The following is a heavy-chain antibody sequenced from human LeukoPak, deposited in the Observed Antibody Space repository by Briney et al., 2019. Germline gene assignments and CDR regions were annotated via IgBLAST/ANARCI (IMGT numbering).Heavy chain of an antibody. D-gene: IGHD6-13*01. CDR3: AMPPYSSSWYPYGMDV. J-gene: IGHJ6*02. V-gene: IGHV1-8*01. CDR2: MNPNSGNT. Sequence: AASVKVSCKASGYTFTSYDINWVRQATGQGLEWMGWMNPNSGNTGYAQKFQGRVTMTRNTSISTAYMELSSLRSEDTAVYYCAMPPYSSSWYPYGMDVWGQGTTVTVSS. CDR1: GYTFTSYD.